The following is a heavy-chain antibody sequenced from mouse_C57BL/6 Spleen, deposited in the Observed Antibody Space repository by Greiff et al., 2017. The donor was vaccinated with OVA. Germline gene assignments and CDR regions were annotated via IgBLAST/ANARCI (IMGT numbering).Heavy chain of an antibody. D-gene: IGHD1-1*01. Sequence: QVQLQQPGAELVKPGASVKLSCKASGYTFTSYWMQWVKQRPGQGLEWIGEIDPSDSYTNYNQKFKGKATLTVDTSSSTAYMQLSSLTSEDSAVYYCARGGTTDRFDYWGQGTTLTVSS. CDR1: GYTFTSYW. CDR2: IDPSDSYT. J-gene: IGHJ2*01. CDR3: ARGGTTDRFDY. V-gene: IGHV1-50*01.